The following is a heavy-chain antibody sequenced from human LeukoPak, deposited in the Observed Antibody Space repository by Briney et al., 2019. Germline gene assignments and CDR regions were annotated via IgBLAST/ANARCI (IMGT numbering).Heavy chain of an antibody. CDR2: LWYDGIRK. CDR3: ARDRASMVRSGTGESMDY. J-gene: IGHJ4*02. V-gene: IGHV3-33*02. D-gene: IGHD3-10*01. CDR1: GFTFSNYG. Sequence: GRSLRLSCAASGFTFSNYGMHWVRQAPGKGLEWVAVLWYDGIRKFYAESVKGRFTISRDISTDTFFLQMNSLRAEDTAVYYCARDRASMVRSGTGESMDYWGQGTLVTVSS.